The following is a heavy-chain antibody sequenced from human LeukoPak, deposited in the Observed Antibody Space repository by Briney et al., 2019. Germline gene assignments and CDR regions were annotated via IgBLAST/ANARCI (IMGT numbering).Heavy chain of an antibody. Sequence: SVKVSCKASGGTFSSYAISWVRQAPGQGLEWMRGIIPIFGTANYAQKFQGRLTITADESTSTTYMELSSLRSEDTAVYYCARTLSLDGYNHFDFWGQGTLVTVSS. V-gene: IGHV1-69*13. CDR2: IIPIFGTA. D-gene: IGHD5-24*01. J-gene: IGHJ4*02. CDR1: GGTFSSYA. CDR3: ARTLSLDGYNHFDF.